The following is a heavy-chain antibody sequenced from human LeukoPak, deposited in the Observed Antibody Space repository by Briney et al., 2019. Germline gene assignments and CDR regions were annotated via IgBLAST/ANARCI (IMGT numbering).Heavy chain of an antibody. Sequence: GGSLRLSWAAAGFTVIAKYMGWGRQGPGKGLDWISSIYSDGGTNYADSVKGRFTISRDNYKNTLYLQMNSLRPEDTAVYYCARDGGFGGPGGDNWFDSWGQGALVTVSS. CDR3: ARDGGFGGPGGDNWFDS. CDR2: IYSDGGT. V-gene: IGHV3-66*02. D-gene: IGHD3-16*01. J-gene: IGHJ5*01. CDR1: GFTVIAKY.